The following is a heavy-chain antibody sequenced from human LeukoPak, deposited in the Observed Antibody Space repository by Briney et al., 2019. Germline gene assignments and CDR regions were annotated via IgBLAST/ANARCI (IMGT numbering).Heavy chain of an antibody. V-gene: IGHV7-4-1*02. J-gene: IGHJ4*02. CDR1: GYTFTNYP. CDR3: ARISAVAGPTAFDY. CDR2: INTNTGNP. Sequence: ASVKVSCKASGYTFTNYPMNWVRQAPGQGLEWMGWINTNTGNPTYAQGFTGRFVFSLDTSVSTAYLQISSLKAEDTAVYYCARISAVAGPTAFDYWGQGTLVTVSS. D-gene: IGHD6-19*01.